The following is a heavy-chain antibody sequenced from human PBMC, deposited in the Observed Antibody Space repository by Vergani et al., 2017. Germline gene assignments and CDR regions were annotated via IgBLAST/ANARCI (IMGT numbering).Heavy chain of an antibody. CDR2: INPSGGHT. CDR1: GYTFSNYY. J-gene: IGHJ4*02. V-gene: IGHV1-46*03. CDR3: ARGDYGILTGYRY. D-gene: IGHD3-9*01. Sequence: QVQLVQSGAEVKKPGASVKVSCKTSGYTFSNYYMHWVRQAPGQGLEWMGIINPSGGHTNYAQQFQGRVTMTRDTSTSTVYMELSSLRSEATAIYYCARGDYGILTGYRYWGQGTLVTVSA.